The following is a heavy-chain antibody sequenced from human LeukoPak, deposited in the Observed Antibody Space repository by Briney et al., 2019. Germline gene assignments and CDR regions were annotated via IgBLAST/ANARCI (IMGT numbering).Heavy chain of an antibody. J-gene: IGHJ6*02. D-gene: IGHD3-10*01. CDR1: GFAFSSYW. Sequence: GGSLRLSCAASGFAFSSYWMHWVRQAPGKGLVWVSRINSDGSSTSYADSVKGRFTISRDNPKNTLYLQMNSLRAEDPAVYYCAETTSPDTTYYYGSGSSDYGMDVWGQGTTVTVSS. V-gene: IGHV3-74*01. CDR3: AETTSPDTTYYYGSGSSDYGMDV. CDR2: INSDGSST.